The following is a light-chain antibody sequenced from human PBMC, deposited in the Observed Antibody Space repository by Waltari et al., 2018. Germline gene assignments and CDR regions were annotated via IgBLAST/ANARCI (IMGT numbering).Light chain of an antibody. CDR3: QTGGHGTWV. CDR1: RGHTSNV. Sequence: LVLTKSPSASASLRASFRLTCTLRRGHTSNVIAWHQQQPEKGPRYLMKVNSDGSHTKGDEIPDLFSVASSGAERYLTSYGLQSEDEADYDCQTGGHGTWVFGGGTKLTVL. V-gene: IGLV4-69*01. CDR2: VNSDGSH. J-gene: IGLJ3*02.